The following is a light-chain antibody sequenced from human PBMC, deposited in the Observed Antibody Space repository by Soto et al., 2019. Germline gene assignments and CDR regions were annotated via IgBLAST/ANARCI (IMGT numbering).Light chain of an antibody. Sequence: DIQVTQSPSSLSASVGDRVNLTCRASQRITTYLNWYQQRPGKAPKLLIFGTSNLQGGVPSRFSGSGSGIEFTLTISNLQPEDFATYFCQQSYSTPLTFGGGTNVEIK. CDR1: QRITTY. CDR2: GTS. J-gene: IGKJ4*01. CDR3: QQSYSTPLT. V-gene: IGKV1-39*01.